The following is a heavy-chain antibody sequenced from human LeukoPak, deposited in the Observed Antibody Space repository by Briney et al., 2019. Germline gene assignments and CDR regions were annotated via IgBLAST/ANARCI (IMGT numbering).Heavy chain of an antibody. D-gene: IGHD3-22*01. CDR1: GFPFSSFS. CDR3: ARTTYYYANSGSSPVDY. CDR2: ISNSGSTI. V-gene: IGHV3-48*04. J-gene: IGHJ4*02. Sequence: GGSLRLSCAVSGFPFSSFSMNWVRQAPGKGLEWVSYISNSGSTIYYADSVKGRFTISRDNAKNSLYLQMTSLRAEDTAVYFCARTTYYYANSGSSPVDYWGQGTLVTVSS.